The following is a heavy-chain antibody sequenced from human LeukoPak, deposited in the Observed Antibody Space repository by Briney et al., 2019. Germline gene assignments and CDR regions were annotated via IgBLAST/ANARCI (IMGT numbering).Heavy chain of an antibody. CDR2: LNPNSGAT. CDR3: ARDFQWLVPAEYFQH. D-gene: IGHD6-19*01. CDR1: GYTFTGYY. V-gene: IGHV1-2*02. Sequence: ASVKVSCKASGYTFTGYYIHWVRQAPGQGLEWMGWLNPNSGATNVAQKFQGRVTMTRDTSINTAYMEMSSLRSDDTAVYYCARDFQWLVPAEYFQHWGQGTVVTVSS. J-gene: IGHJ1*01.